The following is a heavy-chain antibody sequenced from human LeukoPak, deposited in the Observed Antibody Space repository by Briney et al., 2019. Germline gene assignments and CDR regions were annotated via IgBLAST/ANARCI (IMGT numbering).Heavy chain of an antibody. CDR2: ISGSGGST. CDR3: AKELVGVPPVRYYFDY. D-gene: IGHD3-16*01. CDR1: GFTFSSYA. V-gene: IGHV3-23*01. Sequence: PGGSLRLSCAASGFTFSSYAMSWVRQAPGKGLEWVSAISGSGGSTYYADSVKGRFTISRDNSKNTLYLQMNSLRAEDTAVYYCAKELVGVPPVRYYFDYWGQGTLVTVSS. J-gene: IGHJ4*02.